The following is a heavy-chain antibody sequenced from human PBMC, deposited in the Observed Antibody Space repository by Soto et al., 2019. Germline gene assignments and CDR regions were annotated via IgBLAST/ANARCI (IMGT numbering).Heavy chain of an antibody. CDR2: IYNSGST. Sequence: SETLSLTCTVSGGSISSYYWSWIRQPPGKGLEWIGSIYNSGSTNYNPSLKSRVTISVDTSKNQFSLKLNSVTAADTAVYYCARVRIQLWYFDYWGQGALVTVSS. CDR1: GGSISSYY. J-gene: IGHJ4*02. D-gene: IGHD5-18*01. V-gene: IGHV4-59*01. CDR3: ARVRIQLWYFDY.